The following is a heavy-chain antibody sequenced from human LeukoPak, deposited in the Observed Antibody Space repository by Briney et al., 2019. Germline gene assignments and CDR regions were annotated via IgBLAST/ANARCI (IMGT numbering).Heavy chain of an antibody. Sequence: SETLSFTCTVSDDSISDYYRGWIRQPPGKGLEWIGYFYNSGRSTYNPSLKSRVTISADTSKNHFSLKLNSVTTADTAVYYCTRGAGWLIDYWGQGILVTVSS. CDR1: DDSISDYY. D-gene: IGHD3-16*01. CDR2: FYNSGRS. CDR3: TRGAGWLIDY. V-gene: IGHV4-59*01. J-gene: IGHJ4*02.